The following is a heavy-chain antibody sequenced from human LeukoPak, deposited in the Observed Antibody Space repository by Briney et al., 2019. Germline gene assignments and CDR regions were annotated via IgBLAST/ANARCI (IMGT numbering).Heavy chain of an antibody. CDR1: GYTITELS. J-gene: IGHJ4*02. V-gene: IGHV1-24*01. CDR2: FDPEDGET. D-gene: IGHD3-22*01. Sequence: GASVKVSCKVSGYTITELSMHWVRQAPGKGLEWMGGFDPEDGETIYAQKFQGRVTMAEDTSTDTAYMELSSLRSEDTAVYYCAATLNYYDSSGYYPHFDYWGQGTLVTVSS. CDR3: AATLNYYDSSGYYPHFDY.